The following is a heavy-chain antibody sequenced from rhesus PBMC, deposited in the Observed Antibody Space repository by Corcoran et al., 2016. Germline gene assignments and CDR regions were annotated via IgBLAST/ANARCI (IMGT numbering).Heavy chain of an antibody. J-gene: IGHJ5-1*01. D-gene: IGHD1-1*01. CDR3: ASGTAVTIWGRFDV. Sequence: EAQLVQSGAVVKRPGESLKISCTTSGYSLTSYRLSWVRQMPGKGLEWMGAIDPRDSDTRYSPSFKGQVNISADKSISTAYLQWSSLKASDTATYYCASGTAVTIWGRFDVWGPGVLVTVSS. CDR1: GYSLTSYR. CDR2: IDPRDSDT. V-gene: IGHV5-20*02.